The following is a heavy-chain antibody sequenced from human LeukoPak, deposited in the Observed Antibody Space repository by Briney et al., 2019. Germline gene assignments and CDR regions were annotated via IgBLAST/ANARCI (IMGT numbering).Heavy chain of an antibody. D-gene: IGHD2-21*02. CDR3: TRDSENYCGGDCYSDNNWFDP. CDR2: IRSKAYGGTT. Sequence: GGSLRLSCTASGFTFGDYAMSWFRQAPGKGLEWVGFIRSKAYGGTTEYAASVKGRFTISRDDSNSIAYLQMSSLKTEDTAVYYCTRDSENYCGGDCYSDNNWFDPWGQGTLVTVSS. V-gene: IGHV3-49*03. J-gene: IGHJ5*02. CDR1: GFTFGDYA.